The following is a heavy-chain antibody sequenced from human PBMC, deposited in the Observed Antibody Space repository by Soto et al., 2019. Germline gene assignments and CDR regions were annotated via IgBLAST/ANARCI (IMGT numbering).Heavy chain of an antibody. Sequence: GGSLRLSCAASGFTFSSYGMHWVRQAPGKGLEWVAVISYDGSNKYYADSVKGRFTISRDNSKNTLYLQMNSLRAEETAVYYCAKVDGYDILTGPQDYWGQGTLVTVSS. D-gene: IGHD3-9*01. J-gene: IGHJ4*02. CDR3: AKVDGYDILTGPQDY. CDR2: ISYDGSNK. CDR1: GFTFSSYG. V-gene: IGHV3-30*18.